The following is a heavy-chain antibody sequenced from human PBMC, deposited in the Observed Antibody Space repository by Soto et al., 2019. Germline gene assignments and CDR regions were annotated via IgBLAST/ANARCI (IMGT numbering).Heavy chain of an antibody. V-gene: IGHV1-18*01. Sequence: ASVKVSCKASGYTFTSYGISWVRQAPGQGLEWMGWISAYNGNTNYAQKLQGRVTITADKSTSTAYMELSSLRSEDTAVYYCASGSYYDSSGYPGDYWGQGTLVTVSS. CDR3: ASGSYYDSSGYPGDY. CDR1: GYTFTSYG. CDR2: ISAYNGNT. J-gene: IGHJ4*02. D-gene: IGHD3-22*01.